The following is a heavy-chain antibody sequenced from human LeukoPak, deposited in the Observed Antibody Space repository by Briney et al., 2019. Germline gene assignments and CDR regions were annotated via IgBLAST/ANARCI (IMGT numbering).Heavy chain of an antibody. Sequence: SETLSLTCTVSGGSISSYYWSWIRQPAGKGLEWIGYIWYSGNTNYNPSLKSRVTISVDTSKNQFSLKLSSVTAADTAVYYCARANIVVAPSIMNRRRYYYKGVDVWGRGTTVTVSS. J-gene: IGHJ6*02. CDR1: GGSISSYY. CDR2: IWYSGNT. CDR3: ARANIVVAPSIMNRRRYYYKGVDV. V-gene: IGHV4-59*01. D-gene: IGHD2-2*01.